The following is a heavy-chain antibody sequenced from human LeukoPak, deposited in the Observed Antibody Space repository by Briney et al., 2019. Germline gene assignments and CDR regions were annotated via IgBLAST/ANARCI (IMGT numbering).Heavy chain of an antibody. CDR2: IYYNGAT. J-gene: IGHJ4*02. V-gene: IGHV4-39*07. CDR3: ARELLSCSGSSCQSGDY. D-gene: IGHD2-15*01. Sequence: SETLSLTCTVSGASISIGSYYWSWIRQPPGKALEWIGTIYYNGATRYNPSLNSRATISVDTSKNQFSLKLNSMTAADTAVYYCARELLSCSGSSCQSGDYWGQGTLVTVSS. CDR1: GASISIGSYY.